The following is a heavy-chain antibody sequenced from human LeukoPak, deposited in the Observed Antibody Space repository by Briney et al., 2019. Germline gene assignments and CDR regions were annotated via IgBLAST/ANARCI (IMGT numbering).Heavy chain of an antibody. CDR3: AREGSYSSGWYRYGMDV. D-gene: IGHD6-19*01. CDR1: GYTFTSYG. J-gene: IGHJ6*02. CDR2: INPNSGGT. V-gene: IGHV1-2*04. Sequence: ASVKVSCKASGYTFTSYGISWVRQAPGQGLEWMGWINPNSGGTNYAQKFQGWVTMTRDTSISTAYMELSRLRSDDTAVYYCAREGSYSSGWYRYGMDVWGQGTTVTVSS.